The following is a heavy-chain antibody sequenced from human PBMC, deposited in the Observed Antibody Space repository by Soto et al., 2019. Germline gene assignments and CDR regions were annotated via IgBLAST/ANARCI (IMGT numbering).Heavy chain of an antibody. J-gene: IGHJ5*02. CDR3: ARGIATGQLDP. D-gene: IGHD2-15*01. Sequence: QVQLVQSGAEVKKPGASVKISCKASGYTFTRYTMNWVRQAPGQRLEWMGWINPDNGNTKSSQKFRDRVIITRDTSASPAYMDLSSLRSEDTAVYYCARGIATGQLDPWGQGTLVTVSS. V-gene: IGHV1-3*01. CDR1: GYTFTRYT. CDR2: INPDNGNT.